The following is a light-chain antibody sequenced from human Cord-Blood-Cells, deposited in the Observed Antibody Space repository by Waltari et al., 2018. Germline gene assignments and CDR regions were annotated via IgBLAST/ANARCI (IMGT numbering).Light chain of an antibody. J-gene: IGLJ3*02. V-gene: IGLV2-11*01. CDR1: SSDVGGYNY. CDR2: DVS. Sequence: QSALTQPRSVSGSPGQSVTISCTGTSSDVGGYNYVSWYQQHPGKAPKLMSYDVSKRPSGVPDRCSGSKSCNTASLTISGLQAEDEADYYCCSYAGIYTWVFGGGTKLTVL. CDR3: CSYAGIYTWV.